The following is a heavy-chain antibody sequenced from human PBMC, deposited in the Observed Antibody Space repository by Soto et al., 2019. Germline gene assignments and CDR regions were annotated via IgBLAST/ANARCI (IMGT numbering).Heavy chain of an antibody. J-gene: IGHJ4*02. CDR3: ATERVVPAADYFDY. Sequence: PVGSLRLSCEASGFTFSSYSMSYVRQAPGKGLEWVSGISVGGGSPYYADSVKGRFTISRDNSKNTLYLQMNSLRAEDTAVYYCATERVVPAADYFDYWGQGTLVTVSS. D-gene: IGHD2-2*01. CDR2: ISVGGGSP. CDR1: GFTFSSYS. V-gene: IGHV3-23*01.